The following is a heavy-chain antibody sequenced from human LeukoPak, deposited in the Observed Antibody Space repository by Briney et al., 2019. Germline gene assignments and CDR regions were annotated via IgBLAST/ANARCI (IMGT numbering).Heavy chain of an antibody. Sequence: SETLSLTCTVSGGSITISRYYWGWIRQPPGKMLEWIGSAFHGGNSYYNPSLKSRVTVSFDTSNNQFSLRLTSVTAADTALYYCVRQAEGSSSGPYFFDYWGQGTLVSVSS. CDR3: VRQAEGSSSGPYFFDY. V-gene: IGHV4-39*01. CDR1: GGSITISRYY. CDR2: AFHGGNS. D-gene: IGHD5-18*01. J-gene: IGHJ4*02.